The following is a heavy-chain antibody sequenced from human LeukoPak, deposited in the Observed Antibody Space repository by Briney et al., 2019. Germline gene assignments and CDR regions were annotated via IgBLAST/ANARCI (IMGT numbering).Heavy chain of an antibody. CDR1: QFTFSYYW. CDR2: IKQDESEK. Sequence: PGGSLRLSCTASQFTFSYYWMSWVRQGPGKGLEWVANIKQDESEKYYVDSVKGRFTISRDNGKKSVYLQMNSLRADDTAVYYCARVAGVIGRFRIEYWGQGTLVTVSS. CDR3: ARVAGVIGRFRIEY. V-gene: IGHV3-7*01. J-gene: IGHJ4*02. D-gene: IGHD2-21*01.